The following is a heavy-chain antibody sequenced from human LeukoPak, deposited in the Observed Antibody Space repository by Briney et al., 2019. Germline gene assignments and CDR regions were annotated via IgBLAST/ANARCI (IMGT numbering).Heavy chain of an antibody. CDR1: GFTVSDNY. V-gene: IGHV3-53*01. CDR3: AKIEWEPLGPVFEI. Sequence: PGGSLRLSCAASGFTVSDNYMTWVRRAPGKGLEWVSSIYNTGATHYAESVKGRFTISRDNSKNTLFLQMNSLRAEDMAVYYCAKIEWEPLGPVFEIWAQGTMVTVSS. J-gene: IGHJ3*02. CDR2: IYNTGAT. D-gene: IGHD1-26*01.